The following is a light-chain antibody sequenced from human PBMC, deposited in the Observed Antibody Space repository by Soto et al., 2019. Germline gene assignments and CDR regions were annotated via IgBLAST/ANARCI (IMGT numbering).Light chain of an antibody. CDR1: SSDVGDYKY. V-gene: IGLV2-8*01. J-gene: IGLJ3*02. CDR2: EVT. CDR3: TSYVGNDIWV. Sequence: QSALTQPPSASGSHGQSVTISCTGTSSDVGDYKYVSWYQQYPGKAPKLMIYEVTKRPSGVPDRFSGSKSGNTASLTVSGLQAEDEADSYCTSYVGNDIWVFGGGTKLTVL.